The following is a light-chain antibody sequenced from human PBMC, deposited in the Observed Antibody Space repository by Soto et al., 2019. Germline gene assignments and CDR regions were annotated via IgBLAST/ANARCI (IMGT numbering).Light chain of an antibody. CDR1: QSVSSY. V-gene: IGKV3-11*01. J-gene: IGKJ1*01. Sequence: EIVLTQSPATLSLSPGERATLTCRASQSVSSYLAWYKQKPGQAPRLVIYDIFTRATGVPTRISGSGAGTEFTLTISSLQSDDFETYYCQQPIRFPITFGQGTKVDIK. CDR2: DIF. CDR3: QQPIRFPIT.